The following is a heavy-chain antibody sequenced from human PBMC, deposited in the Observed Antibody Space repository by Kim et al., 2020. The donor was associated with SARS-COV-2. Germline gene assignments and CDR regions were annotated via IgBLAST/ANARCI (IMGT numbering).Heavy chain of an antibody. CDR1: GGSISSSNW. Sequence: SETLSLTCAVSGGSISSSNWWSWVRQPPGKGLEWIGEIYHSGSTNYNPSLKSRVTISVDKSKNQFSLKLSSVTAADTAVYYCARDGNLEDSLPLDYWGQGTLVTVSS. V-gene: IGHV4-4*02. CDR2: IYHSGST. CDR3: ARDGNLEDSLPLDY. J-gene: IGHJ4*02. D-gene: IGHD3-3*01.